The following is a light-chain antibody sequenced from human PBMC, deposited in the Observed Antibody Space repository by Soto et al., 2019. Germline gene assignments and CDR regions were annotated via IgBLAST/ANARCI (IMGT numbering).Light chain of an antibody. CDR1: QSISRY. Sequence: DIQMTQSPSSLSASVGDRVTITCRASQSISRYLSWYQQKPGKAPKSLIYLASSLQSGAPSRFSGSGSGTDFTLTISSLQPEDFATYYCLQSSTTLTFGQGTRLEIK. CDR3: LQSSTTLT. J-gene: IGKJ5*01. V-gene: IGKV1-39*01. CDR2: LAS.